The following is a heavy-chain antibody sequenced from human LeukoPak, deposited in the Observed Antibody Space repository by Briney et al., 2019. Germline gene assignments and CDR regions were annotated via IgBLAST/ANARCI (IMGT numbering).Heavy chain of an antibody. Sequence: PSETLSLTCTVSGVSISSYYWSWIRQPPGKGLEWVGYIYYSGSTNYNPSLKSRVTISVDTSKNQFSLKLSSVTAADTAVYYCARQTHDYGDYYFDYWGQGTLVTVSS. J-gene: IGHJ4*02. CDR3: ARQTHDYGDYYFDY. CDR2: IYYSGST. D-gene: IGHD4-17*01. V-gene: IGHV4-59*08. CDR1: GVSISSYY.